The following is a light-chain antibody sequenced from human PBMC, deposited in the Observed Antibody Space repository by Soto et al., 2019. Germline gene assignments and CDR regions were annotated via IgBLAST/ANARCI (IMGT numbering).Light chain of an antibody. Sequence: QSVLTQPASVSGSPGQSITISCTGTSSDVCGYNYVSWYQQHPGKAPKLMIYDVSNRPSGVPDRFSGPKSGTSASLAISGLRSEDEADYYCAAWDDSLSGLYVFGTGTKVTVL. CDR2: DVS. J-gene: IGLJ1*01. CDR1: SSDVCGYNY. V-gene: IGLV2-14*01. CDR3: AAWDDSLSGLYV.